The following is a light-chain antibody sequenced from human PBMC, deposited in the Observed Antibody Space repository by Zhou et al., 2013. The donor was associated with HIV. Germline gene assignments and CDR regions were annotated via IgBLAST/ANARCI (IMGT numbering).Light chain of an antibody. CDR3: QQYGSSPLT. Sequence: EIVLTQSPGTLSLSPGERATLSCRASQSVSSNLAWYQQKPGQAPRLLIYGASSRATGIPDRFSGSGSGTDFTLTISRLDPEDFAVYYCQQYGSSPLTFGGGTKVEIK. CDR2: GAS. J-gene: IGKJ4*01. V-gene: IGKV3-20*01. CDR1: QSVSSN.